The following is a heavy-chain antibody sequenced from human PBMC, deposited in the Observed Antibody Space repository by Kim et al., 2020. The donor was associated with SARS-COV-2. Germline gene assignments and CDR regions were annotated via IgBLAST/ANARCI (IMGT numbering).Heavy chain of an antibody. CDR3: AKDEPPSWNYIGGFFDY. V-gene: IGHV3-23*01. Sequence: VEGRFTISRDNSKSTMYLRMNSLRAEDTAVYYCAKDEPPSWNYIGGFFDYWGQGTLVTVSS. J-gene: IGHJ4*02. D-gene: IGHD1-7*01.